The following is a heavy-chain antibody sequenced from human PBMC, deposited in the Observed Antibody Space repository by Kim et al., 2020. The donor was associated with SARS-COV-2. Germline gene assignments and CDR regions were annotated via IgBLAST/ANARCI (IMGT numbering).Heavy chain of an antibody. V-gene: IGHV3-9*01. CDR3: AKDIGFIAVAGNQIQH. CDR2: ISWNSGSI. Sequence: GGSLRLSCAASGFTFGDYAMHWVRQAPGKGLEWVSGISWNSGSIGYADSVKGRFTISRDNAKNSLYLQMNSLRAEDTALYYCAKDIGFIAVAGNQIQHWGQGTLVTVSS. CDR1: GFTFGDYA. D-gene: IGHD6-19*01. J-gene: IGHJ1*01.